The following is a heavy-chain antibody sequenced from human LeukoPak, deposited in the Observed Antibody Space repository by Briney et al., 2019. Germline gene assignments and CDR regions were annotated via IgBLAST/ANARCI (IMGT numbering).Heavy chain of an antibody. CDR1: GFTFSSHW. V-gene: IGHV3-74*01. J-gene: IGHJ5*02. D-gene: IGHD6-13*01. CDR2: INSDGNST. CDR3: ARVLGSSGNWFDP. Sequence: GGSLRLSCAASGFTFSSHWMHWVRQVPGKGLVWVSHINSDGNSTTYADSVKGRFTISRDNAKNTLYLQMNSLRAEDMAVYYCARVLGSSGNWFDPWGQGTLVTVSS.